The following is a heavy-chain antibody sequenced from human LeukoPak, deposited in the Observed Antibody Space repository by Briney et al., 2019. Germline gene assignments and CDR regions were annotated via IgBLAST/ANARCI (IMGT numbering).Heavy chain of an antibody. CDR3: ARDKGCRGGSCYYYYMDV. D-gene: IGHD2-15*01. CDR2: INPNSGGT. V-gene: IGHV1-2*02. J-gene: IGHJ6*03. Sequence: ASVKVSCKASGYTFTGYYMHWVRQAPGQGLEWMGWINPNSGGTNYAQKFQGRVTMTRDTSISTAYMELSRLRSDETAVYYCARDKGCRGGSCYYYYMDVWGKGTTVTVSS. CDR1: GYTFTGYY.